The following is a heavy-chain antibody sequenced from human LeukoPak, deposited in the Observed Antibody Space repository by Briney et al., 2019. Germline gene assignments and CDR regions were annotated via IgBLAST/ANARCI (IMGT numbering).Heavy chain of an antibody. Sequence: SETLSLTCAVYGGSFSGYYWSWIRQPPGKGLEWIGEINHSGSTDYNPSLKSRVTISVDTSKNQFSLKLSSVTAADTAVYYCARDRNYYGSGSYPRAGCFQHWGQGTLVTVSS. V-gene: IGHV4-34*01. D-gene: IGHD3-10*01. CDR2: INHSGST. J-gene: IGHJ1*01. CDR1: GGSFSGYY. CDR3: ARDRNYYGSGSYPRAGCFQH.